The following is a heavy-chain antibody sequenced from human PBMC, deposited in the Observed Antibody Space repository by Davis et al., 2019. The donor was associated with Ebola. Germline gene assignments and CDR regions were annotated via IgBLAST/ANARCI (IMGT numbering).Heavy chain of an antibody. CDR1: GGSFSSYY. V-gene: IGHV4-39*01. Sequence: SETLSLTCTVSGGSFSSYYWGWIRQPPGKGLEWIGSIYYSGSAYYNPSLKSRVTISVDTSKNQFSLEVSSVTAADTAVFYCARLLVVPAAMRGYYYYYGMDVWGTGTTVTVSS. D-gene: IGHD2-2*01. CDR2: IYYSGSA. CDR3: ARLLVVPAAMRGYYYYYGMDV. J-gene: IGHJ6*04.